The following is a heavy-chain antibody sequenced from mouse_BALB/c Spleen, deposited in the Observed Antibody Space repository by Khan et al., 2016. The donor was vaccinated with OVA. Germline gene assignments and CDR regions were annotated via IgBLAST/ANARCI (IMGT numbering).Heavy chain of an antibody. Sequence: EVQLQESGTVLARPGASVKMSCKASGYTFTSYWMHWVKQRPGQGLEWIGDIYPGNTDTNYNQKFKGKAKLTAVTSTSTAYMESYSLTNEDSAVYYWTRRNWDVAWFAYWGQGTLVTVSA. CDR3: TRRNWDVAWFAY. CDR2: IYPGNTDT. J-gene: IGHJ3*01. D-gene: IGHD4-1*01. CDR1: GYTFTSYW. V-gene: IGHV1-5*01.